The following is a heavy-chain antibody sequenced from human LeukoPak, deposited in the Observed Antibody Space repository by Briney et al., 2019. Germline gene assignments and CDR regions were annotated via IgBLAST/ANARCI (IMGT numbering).Heavy chain of an antibody. D-gene: IGHD1-14*01. CDR2: INPNSGGT. CDR1: GYTFSSHG. J-gene: IGHJ6*03. V-gene: IGHV1-2*02. CDR3: ARGPGMRYYYYYYMDV. Sequence: ASVKVSCKASGYTFSSHGNIWVRQAPGQGLEWMGWINPNSGGTNYAQKFQGRVTMTRDTSISTAYMELSRLRSDDTAVYYCARGPGMRYYYYYYMDVWGKGTTVTVSS.